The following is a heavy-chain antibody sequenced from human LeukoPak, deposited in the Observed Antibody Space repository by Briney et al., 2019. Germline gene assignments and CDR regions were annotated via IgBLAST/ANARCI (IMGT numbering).Heavy chain of an antibody. CDR1: GFTFSSYA. V-gene: IGHV3-23*01. Sequence: GGSLRLSCAASGFTFSSYAMSWVRQAPGKGLEWVSAISGSGGSTYYADSVKGRFTISRDNSKSTLYLQMNSLRAEDTAVYYCAKSYYDSSGYSSFDYWGQGTLVTVSS. CDR2: ISGSGGST. J-gene: IGHJ4*02. D-gene: IGHD3-22*01. CDR3: AKSYYDSSGYSSFDY.